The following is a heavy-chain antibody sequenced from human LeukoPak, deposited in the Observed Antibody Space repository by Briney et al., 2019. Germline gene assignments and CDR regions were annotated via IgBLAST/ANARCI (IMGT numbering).Heavy chain of an antibody. D-gene: IGHD6-19*01. Sequence: GGSLRLSCAASGFTFSDYYMSWIRQAPGKGLEWVSYISSSGSTIYYADSVKGRFTISRDNSKNTLYLQMNSLRAEDTAVYYCAKESRYSSGWYDYWGQGTLVTVSS. V-gene: IGHV3-11*01. CDR3: AKESRYSSGWYDY. J-gene: IGHJ4*02. CDR1: GFTFSDYY. CDR2: ISSSGSTI.